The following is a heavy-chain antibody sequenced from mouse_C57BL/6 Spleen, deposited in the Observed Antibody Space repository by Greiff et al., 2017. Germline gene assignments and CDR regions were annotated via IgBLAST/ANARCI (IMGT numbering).Heavy chain of an antibody. CDR3: ARKTVVATGYFDY. J-gene: IGHJ2*01. CDR2: IDPSDSYT. Sequence: VQLQQPGAELVKPGASVKLSCKASGYTFTSYWMQWVKQRPGQGLEWIGEIDPSDSYTNYNQKFKGKATLTVDTSSSTAYMQLSSLTSEDSAVYYCARKTVVATGYFDYWGQGTTLTVSS. CDR1: GYTFTSYW. D-gene: IGHD1-1*01. V-gene: IGHV1-50*01.